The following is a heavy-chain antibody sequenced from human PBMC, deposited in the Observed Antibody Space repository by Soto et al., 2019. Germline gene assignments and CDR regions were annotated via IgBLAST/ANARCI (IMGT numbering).Heavy chain of an antibody. CDR2: IYYSGST. Sequence: PSETLCLTCTVSGGSISSGGYYWSWIRQHPGKGLEWIGYIYYSGSTYYNPSLKSRVTISVDTSKNQFSLKLSSVTAADTAVYYCARANSSWYHFDYWGQGTLVTVSS. CDR3: ARANSSWYHFDY. J-gene: IGHJ4*02. D-gene: IGHD6-13*01. CDR1: GGSISSGGYY. V-gene: IGHV4-31*03.